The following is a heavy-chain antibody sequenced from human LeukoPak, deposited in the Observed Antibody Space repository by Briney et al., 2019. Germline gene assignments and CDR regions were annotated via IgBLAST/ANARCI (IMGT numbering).Heavy chain of an antibody. CDR2: IVVGSGNT. D-gene: IGHD3-22*01. Sequence: GASVKVSCKASGFTFTSSAVQWVRQARGQRLEWIGWIVVGSGNTNYAQKFQERVTITRDMSTSTAYMELSSLRSEDTAVYYCAADLGPGNRGYSSPIDYWGQGTLVTVSS. CDR1: GFTFTSSA. J-gene: IGHJ4*02. V-gene: IGHV1-58*01. CDR3: AADLGPGNRGYSSPIDY.